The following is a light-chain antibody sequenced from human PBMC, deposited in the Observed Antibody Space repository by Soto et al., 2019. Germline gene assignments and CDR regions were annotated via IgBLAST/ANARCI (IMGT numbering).Light chain of an antibody. CDR1: SSDVGGYNY. V-gene: IGLV2-8*01. CDR3: SSYAGSNKSV. CDR2: EVS. J-gene: IGLJ1*01. Sequence: QSVLTQPPSAFGSPGQSVTISCTGTSSDVGGYNYVSWYQQHPGEAPKLMIYEVSKRPSGVPDRFSGSKSGNTASLTVSGLQPEDEADYYCSSYAGSNKSVFGTGTKVTVL.